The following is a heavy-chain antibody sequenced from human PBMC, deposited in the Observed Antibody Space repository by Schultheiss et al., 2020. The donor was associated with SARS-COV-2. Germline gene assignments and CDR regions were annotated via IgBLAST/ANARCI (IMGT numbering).Heavy chain of an antibody. V-gene: IGHV3-23*01. CDR2: ISGSGGST. J-gene: IGHJ4*02. CDR1: GFSFSTSA. D-gene: IGHD1-1*01. Sequence: GGSLRLSCAASGFSFSTSAMHWVRQAPGKGLEWVAAISGSGGSTYYADSVKGRFTISRDNSKNTLYLQMNSLRAEDTAVYYCARGQLDFDYWGQGSLVTVSS. CDR3: ARGQLDFDY.